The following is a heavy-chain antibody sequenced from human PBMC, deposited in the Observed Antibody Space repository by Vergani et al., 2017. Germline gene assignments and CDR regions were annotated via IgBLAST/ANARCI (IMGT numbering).Heavy chain of an antibody. CDR3: AIPTVVPAAHDWYFDL. D-gene: IGHD2-2*01. V-gene: IGHV5-51*01. CDR1: GYSFTSYW. J-gene: IGHJ2*01. CDR2: IYPGDSDT. Sequence: EVQLVQSGAEVKTPGESLKISCKGSGYSFTSYWIGWVRQMPGKGLEWMGIIYPGDSDTRYSPSLQGQVTISADKSISTAYLQWSSLKASDTAMYYCAIPTVVPAAHDWYFDLWGRGTLVTVSS.